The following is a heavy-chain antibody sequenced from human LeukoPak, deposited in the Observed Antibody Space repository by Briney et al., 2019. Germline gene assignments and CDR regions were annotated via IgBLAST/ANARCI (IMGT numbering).Heavy chain of an antibody. Sequence: GGSVRLSCVVSGFTLSSYWMSWVRQAPGKGLEGVASIKQDGSEIYYVDSVKGRFTISRDNAKNSLYLQMNSLRADDTAVYKCARDLGSYRHFFDYWGQGTLVTVSS. CDR2: IKQDGSEI. J-gene: IGHJ4*02. D-gene: IGHD3-10*01. CDR3: ARDLGSYRHFFDY. CDR1: GFTLSSYW. V-gene: IGHV3-7*01.